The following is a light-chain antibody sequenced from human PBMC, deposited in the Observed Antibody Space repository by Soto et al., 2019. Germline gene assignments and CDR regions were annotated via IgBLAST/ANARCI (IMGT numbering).Light chain of an antibody. CDR1: SSNIGAGYD. CDR2: GNS. V-gene: IGLV1-40*01. CDR3: QSYDSSLSGAV. J-gene: IGLJ7*01. Sequence: QSVLTQPPSVSGAPGQRVTISCTRSSSNIGAGYDVHWYQQLPGTAPKLLIYGNSNRPSGVPDRFSGSKSGTSASLAITGLQAEDEADYCCQSYDSSLSGAVFGGGTQLTVL.